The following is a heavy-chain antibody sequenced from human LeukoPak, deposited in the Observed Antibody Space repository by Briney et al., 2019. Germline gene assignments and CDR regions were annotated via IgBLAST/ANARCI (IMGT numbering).Heavy chain of an antibody. J-gene: IGHJ4*02. V-gene: IGHV3-64D*06. CDR1: GFTFSSYA. CDR2: ISSNGGST. Sequence: GGSLRLSCAASGFTFSSYAMSWVRQAPGKGLEYVSAISSNGGSTYYADSVKGRFTISRDNSKNTLYLQMSSLRAEDTAVYYCVKDPSSSWISKDYWGQGTLVTVSS. CDR3: VKDPSSSWISKDY. D-gene: IGHD6-13*01.